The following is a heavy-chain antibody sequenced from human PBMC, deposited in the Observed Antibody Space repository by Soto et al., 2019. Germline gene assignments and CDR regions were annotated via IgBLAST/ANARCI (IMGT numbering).Heavy chain of an antibody. J-gene: IGHJ4*02. CDR3: ARAGGRHSGGSDY. CDR2: IIPIFGTA. Sequence: QVQLVQSGAEVKKPGSSVKVSCKASGGTFSSYSINWVRQAPGQGLEWMGGIIPIFGTANYAQKLQGRATITADESTSTGYMELSSLISEDTAVYYCARAGGRHSGGSDYWGQGTVVTVSS. D-gene: IGHD1-26*01. CDR1: GGTFSSYS. V-gene: IGHV1-69*01.